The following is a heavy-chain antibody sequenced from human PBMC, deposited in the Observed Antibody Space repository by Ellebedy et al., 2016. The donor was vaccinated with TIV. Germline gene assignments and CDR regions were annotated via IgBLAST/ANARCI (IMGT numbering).Heavy chain of an antibody. J-gene: IGHJ4*02. D-gene: IGHD3-22*01. CDR3: ARHASYYDSSGYSGYYFDY. CDR1: GSSISSSSYY. CDR2: IYFSGST. Sequence: MPSETLSLTCTVSGSSISSSSYYWGWIRQPPGKGLEWSGSIYFSGSTYYNPSLKSRVTTSVDTSKNQFSLKLSSVTAADTAVYYCARHASYYDSSGYSGYYFDYWGQGTLVTVSS. V-gene: IGHV4-39*01.